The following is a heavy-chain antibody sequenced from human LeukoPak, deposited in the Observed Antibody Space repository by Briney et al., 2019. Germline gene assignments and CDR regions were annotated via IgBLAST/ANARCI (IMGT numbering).Heavy chain of an antibody. CDR2: TWFVGSHN. Sequence: SLRLSCAASGFTFYIYVMHCGRQAPGKGLEWGSLTWFVGSHNYYADSVKGRFTISRDNSKNTLYLQMNSLRAEDTAVYFCAREDQQLVRIYLDFWGQGTLVTVSS. CDR3: AREDQQLVRIYLDF. D-gene: IGHD6-13*01. J-gene: IGHJ4*02. CDR1: GFTFYIYV. V-gene: IGHV3-33*01.